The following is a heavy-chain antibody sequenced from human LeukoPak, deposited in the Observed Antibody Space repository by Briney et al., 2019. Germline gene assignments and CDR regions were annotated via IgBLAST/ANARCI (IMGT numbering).Heavy chain of an antibody. D-gene: IGHD5-18*01. CDR2: INPNSGGT. Sequence: ASVKVSXKASGYTFTGYYMHWVRQAPGQGLEWMGRINPNSGGTKYAQKFQGRVTMTRDTSISTAYMELSRLRSDDTAVYYCARDASARYSYGSDYWGQGTLVTVSS. J-gene: IGHJ4*02. CDR3: ARDASARYSYGSDY. CDR1: GYTFTGYY. V-gene: IGHV1-2*06.